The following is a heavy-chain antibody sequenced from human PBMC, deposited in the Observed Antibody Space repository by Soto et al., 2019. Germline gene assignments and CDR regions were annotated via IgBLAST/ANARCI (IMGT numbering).Heavy chain of an antibody. D-gene: IGHD6-13*01. CDR2: ISWNSGSI. V-gene: IGHV3-9*01. CDR3: ARGGIAAAGNEIDY. Sequence: PGGSLRLSCAASGFTFSTYSMHWVRQAPGKGLEWVSGISWNSGSIGYADSVKGRFTISRDNAKNSLYLQMNSLRAEDTAVYYCARGGIAAAGNEIDYWGQGTLVTVSS. J-gene: IGHJ4*02. CDR1: GFTFSTYS.